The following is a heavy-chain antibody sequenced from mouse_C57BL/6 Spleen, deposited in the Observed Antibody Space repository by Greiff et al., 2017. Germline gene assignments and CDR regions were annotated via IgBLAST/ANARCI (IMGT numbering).Heavy chain of an antibody. CDR1: GFSLTSYG. J-gene: IGHJ3*01. D-gene: IGHD1-1*01. V-gene: IGHV2-2*01. CDR2: IWSGGST. CDR3: ARKYYGSSYWFAY. Sequence: VQLQQSGPGLVPPSQSLSITCTVSGFSLTSYGVHWVRQSPGKGLEWLGVIWSGGSTDYNAAFISRLSISKDNSKSQVFFKMNSLQADDTAIYYCARKYYGSSYWFAYWGQGTLGTVSA.